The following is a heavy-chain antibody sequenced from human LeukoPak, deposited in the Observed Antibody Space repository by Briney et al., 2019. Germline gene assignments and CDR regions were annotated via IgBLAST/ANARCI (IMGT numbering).Heavy chain of an antibody. D-gene: IGHD6-6*01. CDR2: INPSGGST. J-gene: IGHJ2*01. V-gene: IGHV1-46*01. CDR3: ARGPLVWYFDL. Sequence: ASVEVSCKASGYTFTSYYMHWVRQAPGQGLEWMGIINPSGGSTNYAQKFQGRVTITADESTSTAYMELSSLRSEDTAVYYCARGPLVWYFDLWGRGTLVTVSS. CDR1: GYTFTSYY.